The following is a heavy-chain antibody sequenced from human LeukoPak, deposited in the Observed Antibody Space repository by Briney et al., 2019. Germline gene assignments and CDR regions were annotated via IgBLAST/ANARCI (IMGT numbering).Heavy chain of an antibody. D-gene: IGHD6-19*01. CDR2: ISSSSSYI. CDR1: GFTFITYS. J-gene: IGHJ6*03. Sequence: GGSLRLSCAASGFTFITYSMNWVRQAPGKGLEWVSSISSSSSYIYYADSVKGRFTISRDNAKNSLYLQMNGLRAEDTAMYYCAREKVTGTNPLFTRPNYYMDVWGKGTTVTVSS. V-gene: IGHV3-21*01. CDR3: AREKVTGTNPLFTRPNYYMDV.